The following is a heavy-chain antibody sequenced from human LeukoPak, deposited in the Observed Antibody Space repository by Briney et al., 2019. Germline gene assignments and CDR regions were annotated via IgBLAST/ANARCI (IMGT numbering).Heavy chain of an antibody. CDR3: ARLYSSSRSHDY. Sequence: PSETLSLTCTVPGGPTTSSNYFWGWIRQPPGKGLEWIGSISYSGSTYYNPSLKSRVTISVDTSKNQFSLKLSSVTAADTAVYYCARLYSSSRSHDYWGQGTLVTVSS. D-gene: IGHD6-6*01. J-gene: IGHJ4*02. V-gene: IGHV4-39*01. CDR1: GGPTTSSNYF. CDR2: ISYSGST.